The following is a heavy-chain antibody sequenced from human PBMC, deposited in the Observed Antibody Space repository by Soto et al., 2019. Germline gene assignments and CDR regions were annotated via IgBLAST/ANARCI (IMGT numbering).Heavy chain of an antibody. J-gene: IGHJ4*02. CDR1: GFTFSSYA. CDR2: ISYDGSNK. Sequence: QVQLVESGGGVVQPGRSLRLSCAASGFTFSSYAMHWVRQAPGKGLEWVAVISYDGSNKYYADSVKGRFTISRDNSKNTLYLQMNSLRAEDTAVYYCARDWLRGVDTAMVFDYWGQGTLVTVSS. CDR3: ARDWLRGVDTAMVFDY. V-gene: IGHV3-30-3*01. D-gene: IGHD5-18*01.